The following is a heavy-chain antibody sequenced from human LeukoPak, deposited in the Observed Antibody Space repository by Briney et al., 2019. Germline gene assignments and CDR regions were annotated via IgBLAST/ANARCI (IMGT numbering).Heavy chain of an antibody. J-gene: IGHJ5*02. V-gene: IGHV4-34*01. CDR2: INHSGST. D-gene: IGHD3-10*01. CDR1: GGSFSGYY. CDR3: ARSMVREVILSARRANWFDP. Sequence: SETLSLTCAAYGGSFSGYYWSWIRQPPGKGLEWIGEINHSGSTNYNPSLKSRVTISLYTSKNQFSLKLSSVTAADTAVYYCARSMVREVILSARRANWFDPWGQGTLVTVSS.